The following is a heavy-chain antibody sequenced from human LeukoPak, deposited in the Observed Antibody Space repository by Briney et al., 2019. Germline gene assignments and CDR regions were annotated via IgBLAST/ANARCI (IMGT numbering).Heavy chain of an antibody. J-gene: IGHJ4*02. D-gene: IGHD3-3*01. Sequence: ASVTVSCKASGGTFSSYAISWVRQAPGQGLEWMGRIIPILGIANYAQKFQGRVTITADKSTSTAYMELSSLRSEDTAVYYCARDGRFLEWLPFDYWGQGTLVTVSS. CDR2: IIPILGIA. V-gene: IGHV1-69*04. CDR1: GGTFSSYA. CDR3: ARDGRFLEWLPFDY.